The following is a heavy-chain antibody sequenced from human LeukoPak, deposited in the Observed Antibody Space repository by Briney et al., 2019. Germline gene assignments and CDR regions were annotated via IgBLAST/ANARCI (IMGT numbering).Heavy chain of an antibody. CDR3: ARDLRITIFGVVTYMDV. CDR1: GGSFSGYF. J-gene: IGHJ6*03. D-gene: IGHD3-3*01. CDR2: IYYSGST. Sequence: PSETLSLTCAVYGGSFSGYFWTWIRQPPGKGLEWIGSIYYSGSTYYNPSLKSRVTISVDTSKNQFSLKLSSVTAADTAVYYCARDLRITIFGVVTYMDVWGKGTTVTVSS. V-gene: IGHV4-34*01.